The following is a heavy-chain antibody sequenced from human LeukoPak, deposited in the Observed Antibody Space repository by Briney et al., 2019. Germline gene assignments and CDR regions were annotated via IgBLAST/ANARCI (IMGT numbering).Heavy chain of an antibody. CDR1: GGSISSGSYY. CDR3: AREAYIYDSLSPDAFDI. CDR2: IYYSGNT. D-gene: IGHD3-16*01. V-gene: IGHV4-39*07. J-gene: IGHJ3*02. Sequence: SETLSLTCTVSGGSISSGSYYWGWIRQPPGKGPEWIGSIYYSGNTYYNPSLKSRVTISVDASNNEFSLKLTSVTAADTAVYYCAREAYIYDSLSPDAFDIWGQGTMVTVSS.